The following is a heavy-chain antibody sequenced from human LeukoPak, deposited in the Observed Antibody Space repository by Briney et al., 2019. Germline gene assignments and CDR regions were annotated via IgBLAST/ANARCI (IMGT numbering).Heavy chain of an antibody. CDR2: IIPILGIA. V-gene: IGHV1-69*04. Sequence: SVKVSCKASGGTFSSYAISWVRQAPGQGLEWMGRIIPILGIANYAQKFQGRVTITADKSTSTAYMELSSLRSEDTAVYYCARDLFFDSSGYHYWGQGTLVTVSS. CDR3: ARDLFFDSSGYHY. J-gene: IGHJ4*02. D-gene: IGHD3-22*01. CDR1: GGTFSSYA.